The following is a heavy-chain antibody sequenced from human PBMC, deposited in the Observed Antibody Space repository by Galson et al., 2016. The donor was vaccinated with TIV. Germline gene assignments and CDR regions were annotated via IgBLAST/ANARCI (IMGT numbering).Heavy chain of an antibody. CDR2: ISSNSVYI. CDR1: GFSFDDYA. CDR3: AKGRGYSYGSPQDYYYGFDV. D-gene: IGHD5-18*01. Sequence: SLRLSCAASGFSFDDYAMHWVRQAPGKGLEWVSGISSNSVYIGYAGSVKGRFTISRDNAKKSLNLQMNSLRGDDTALYYFAKGRGYSYGSPQDYYYGFDVWGQGTTATVSS. J-gene: IGHJ6*02. V-gene: IGHV3-9*01.